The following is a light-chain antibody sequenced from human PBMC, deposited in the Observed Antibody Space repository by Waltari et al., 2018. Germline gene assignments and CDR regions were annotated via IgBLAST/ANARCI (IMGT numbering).Light chain of an antibody. J-gene: IGLJ2*01. V-gene: IGLV2-14*01. CDR3: SSYSTSTYPI. Sequence: QSALTQPASVSASLGQSITISCTGTGRDIGAYDYVSWYQQHPGKAPQLIIFQVSNRPSGVSDRFSASKSGMTASLSISGLRTDDEAIYYCSSYSTSTYPIFGGGTKVTVL. CDR1: GRDIGAYDY. CDR2: QVS.